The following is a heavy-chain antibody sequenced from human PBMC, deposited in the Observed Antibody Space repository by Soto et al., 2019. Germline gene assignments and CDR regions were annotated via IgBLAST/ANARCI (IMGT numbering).Heavy chain of an antibody. CDR2: INSDGSGT. V-gene: IGHV3-74*01. J-gene: IGHJ4*02. CDR1: GFTFSSYW. D-gene: IGHD4-17*01. CDR3: ARFFGDYNFDY. Sequence: PGGSLRLSCAASGFTFSSYWMHWVRQAPGKGLVWVSRINSDGSGTSYADSVKGRFTISRDNAKNTLYLQMNSLRAEDTAVYYCARFFGDYNFDYWGQGTLVTVSS.